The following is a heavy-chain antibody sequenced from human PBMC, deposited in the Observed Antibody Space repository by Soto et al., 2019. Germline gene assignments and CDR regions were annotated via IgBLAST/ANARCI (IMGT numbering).Heavy chain of an antibody. V-gene: IGHV4-30-4*01. Sequence: SETLSLTCSVSGGSINSGGYYWTWIRQHPGKGLEWIGYIFYSRTTSYNPSLKSRVTISGDTSKNQFSLTLRSVTAADTAVYFCARVKATLYRHYYFDYWGQGTPVTVSS. CDR2: IFYSRTT. D-gene: IGHD5-12*01. CDR1: GGSINSGGYY. CDR3: ARVKATLYRHYYFDY. J-gene: IGHJ4*02.